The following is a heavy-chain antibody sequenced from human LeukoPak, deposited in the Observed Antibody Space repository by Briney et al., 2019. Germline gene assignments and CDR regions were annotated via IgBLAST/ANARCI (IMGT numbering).Heavy chain of an antibody. J-gene: IGHJ5*02. CDR2: ISGSGGST. CDR3: AKGDFWSGYSGFDP. D-gene: IGHD3-3*01. Sequence: GGSLRLSCAASGFTFSSYAMSWVRQAPGKGLEWVSAISGSGGSTYYADSVKGRFTISRGNSKNTLYLQMNSLRAEDTAVYYCAKGDFWSGYSGFDPWGQGTLVTVSS. V-gene: IGHV3-23*01. CDR1: GFTFSSYA.